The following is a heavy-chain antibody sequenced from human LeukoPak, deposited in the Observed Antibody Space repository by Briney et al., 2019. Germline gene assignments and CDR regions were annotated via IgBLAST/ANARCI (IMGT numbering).Heavy chain of an antibody. Sequence: GGTLRLSCAASGFTFSSYGMTWVRQAPGKGLEWVSSIRGSGGSTYYADSVKGRFTISRDNSKNTVYLQMSSLRGDDTAVYYCTGAATDYYYYMDVWGKGTTVTIPS. V-gene: IGHV3-23*01. J-gene: IGHJ6*03. CDR3: TGAATDYYYYMDV. D-gene: IGHD1-26*01. CDR1: GFTFSSYG. CDR2: IRGSGGST.